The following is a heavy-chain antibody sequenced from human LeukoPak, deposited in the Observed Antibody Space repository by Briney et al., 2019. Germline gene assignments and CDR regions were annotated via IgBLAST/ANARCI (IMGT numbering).Heavy chain of an antibody. CDR2: IYYSGST. CDR1: GGSISSSSYY. V-gene: IGHV4-39*01. D-gene: IGHD6-19*01. CDR3: ARRGSGWSNWFDP. J-gene: IGHJ5*02. Sequence: SETLSLTCTVSGGSISSSSYYWGWIRQPPGKGLEWIGSIYYSGSTYYNPSLKSRVTISVDTSKNQFSLKLSSVTAADTAVYYCARRGSGWSNWFDPWGQGTLVTVSS.